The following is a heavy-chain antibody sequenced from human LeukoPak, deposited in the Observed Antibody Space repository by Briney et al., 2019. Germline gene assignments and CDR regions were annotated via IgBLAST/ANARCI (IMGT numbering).Heavy chain of an antibody. D-gene: IGHD5-18*01. CDR3: ARGRGYNAFDI. V-gene: IGHV4-34*01. J-gene: IGHJ3*02. CDR1: GGSFSGYY. CDR2: INHSGST. Sequence: SETLSLTCAVYGGSFSGYYWSWIRQPPGKGLEWIGEINHSGSTNYNPSLRSRVTIPVDTSKNQFSLRLSSVTAADTAVYSCARGRGYNAFDIWGQGTMVTVSS.